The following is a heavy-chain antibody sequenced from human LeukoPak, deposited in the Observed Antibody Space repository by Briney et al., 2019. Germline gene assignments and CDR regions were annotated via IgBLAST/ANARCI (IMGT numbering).Heavy chain of an antibody. V-gene: IGHV5-51*01. D-gene: IGHD5-18*01. CDR1: GYSFTSHW. CDR2: IDPSDSET. CDR3: ARQTAMGRSGDY. Sequence: HGESLKISCKASGYSFTSHWIGWVRQMPGKGLGWMGIIDPSDSETRYTPSFQGQVTISADKSLTTAYLQWNSLKASDTAMYYCARQTAMGRSGDYWGQGTLVTVSS. J-gene: IGHJ1*01.